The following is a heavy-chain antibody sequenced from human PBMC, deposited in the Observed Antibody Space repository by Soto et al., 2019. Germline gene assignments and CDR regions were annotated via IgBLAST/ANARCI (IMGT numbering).Heavy chain of an antibody. V-gene: IGHV1-2*02. CDR3: ARDLAKGGGSAGFDY. CDR1: GYTFTVYY. D-gene: IGHD1-26*01. CDR2: INPKSGGT. J-gene: IGHJ4*02. Sequence: ASVKVSCKASGYTFTVYYMHWVRQAPGQGLEWMGWINPKSGGTMYPQKFQGRVTMTWDTSISTAYMALTRLRSDNTAVYYCARDLAKGGGSAGFDYWGQGTLVTVSS.